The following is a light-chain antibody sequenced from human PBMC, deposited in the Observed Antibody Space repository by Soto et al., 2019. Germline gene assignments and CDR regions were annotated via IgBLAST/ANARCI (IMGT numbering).Light chain of an antibody. Sequence: DIQMTQSPSSLSASVGDRFTSTFRARPSMRSSLNLYQQKPGKGPKLLIYAASSWQSGVPSRFSCSGSGTYLTRTIASLPTEEFATDYWEQSYSNPYACGQGNKVEIK. CDR3: EQSYSNPYA. J-gene: IGKJ1*01. CDR1: PSMRSS. V-gene: IGKV1-39*01. CDR2: AAS.